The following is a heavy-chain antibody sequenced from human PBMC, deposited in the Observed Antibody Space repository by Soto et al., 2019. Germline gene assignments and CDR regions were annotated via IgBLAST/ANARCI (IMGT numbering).Heavy chain of an antibody. Sequence: ASVKVSCKASGYTFTSYGISWVRQAPGQGLEWMGWISAYNGNTNYAQKHQGRVTMTTDTSTSTAYMELRSLRSDDTAVYYCASTIFGVVTVPLDYWGQGTLVTVSS. CDR1: GYTFTSYG. CDR3: ASTIFGVVTVPLDY. D-gene: IGHD3-3*01. J-gene: IGHJ4*02. V-gene: IGHV1-18*01. CDR2: ISAYNGNT.